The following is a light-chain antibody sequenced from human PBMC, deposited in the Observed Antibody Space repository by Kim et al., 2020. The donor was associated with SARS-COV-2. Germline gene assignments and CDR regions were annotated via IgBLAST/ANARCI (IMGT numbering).Light chain of an antibody. CDR1: QSISTW. CDR3: LQYNTYSWT. CDR2: KAS. V-gene: IGKV1-5*03. J-gene: IGKJ1*01. Sequence: GDRVTITCRASQSISTWLAWYQQKPGKAPKVLIYKASSLESGVPSRFSGTGSGTEFTLTISSLQPDDFATYYCLQYNTYSWTFGQGTKVDIK.